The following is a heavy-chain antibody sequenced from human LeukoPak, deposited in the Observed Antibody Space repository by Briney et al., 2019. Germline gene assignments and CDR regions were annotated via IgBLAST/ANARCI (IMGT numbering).Heavy chain of an antibody. CDR1: GGSISSYC. D-gene: IGHD3-16*02. Sequence: SETLSLTCTVSGGSISSYCWSWIRQPPGKGLEWIGYTYYSGSINYNPSLKSRVTISVDRSKNQFSLKLSSVTAADTAVYYCASLSLGELSFDYWGQGTLVTVSS. CDR2: TYYSGSI. CDR3: ASLSLGELSFDY. J-gene: IGHJ4*02. V-gene: IGHV4-59*01.